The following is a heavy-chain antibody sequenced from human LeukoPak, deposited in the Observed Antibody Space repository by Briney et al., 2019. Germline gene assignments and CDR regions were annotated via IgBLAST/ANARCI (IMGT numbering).Heavy chain of an antibody. CDR3: ASPKISSDAFDI. Sequence: ASVKVSCKASGYTFTSYGISWVRQAPGQGLEWMGWISAYNGNTNYAQKLQGRVTMTTDTSTSTAYMELRSLRYDDTAVYYCASPKISSDAFDIWGQGTMVTVSS. CDR1: GYTFTSYG. CDR2: ISAYNGNT. J-gene: IGHJ3*02. D-gene: IGHD2/OR15-2a*01. V-gene: IGHV1-18*01.